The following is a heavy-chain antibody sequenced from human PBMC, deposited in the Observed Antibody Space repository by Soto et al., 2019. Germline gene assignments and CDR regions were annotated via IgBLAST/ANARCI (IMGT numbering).Heavy chain of an antibody. CDR1: GFTFSSYA. J-gene: IGHJ4*02. V-gene: IGHV3-23*01. Sequence: GGSLRLSCAASGFTFSSYAMSWVRQSPGKGLEWVSAIPGSSTSTHYAGSVKGRFTISRDNSKNTLHLQMNSLRVEDTAVYYCAKIGDSSSVSLPLVLLDHWGQGALVTVSS. CDR3: AKIGDSSSVSLPLVLLDH. D-gene: IGHD6-6*01. CDR2: IPGSSTST.